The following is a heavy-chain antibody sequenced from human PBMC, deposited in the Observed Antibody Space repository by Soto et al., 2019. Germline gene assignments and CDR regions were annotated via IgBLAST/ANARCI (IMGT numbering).Heavy chain of an antibody. CDR1: GYTFTGYY. CDR2: INPNSGGT. V-gene: IGHV1-2*02. CDR3: ARDTWRRCCSSTSCGYYYYGMDV. J-gene: IGHJ6*02. Sequence: ASVKVSCKASGYTFTGYYMHWVRQAPGQGLERMGWINPNSGGTNYAQKFQGRVTMTRDTSISTAYMELSRLRSDDTAVYYCARDTWRRCCSSTSCGYYYYGMDVWGQGTTVTVSS. D-gene: IGHD2-2*01.